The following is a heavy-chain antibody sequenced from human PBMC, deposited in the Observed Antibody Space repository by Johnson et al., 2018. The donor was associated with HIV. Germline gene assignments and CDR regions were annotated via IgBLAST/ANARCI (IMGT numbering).Heavy chain of an antibody. J-gene: IGHJ3*02. CDR3: TPCTFGAFDI. CDR2: ISYDGSNE. V-gene: IGHV3-30-3*01. D-gene: IGHD1-1*01. CDR1: GFTFSSYA. Sequence: QVQLVESGGGVVQPGRSLSLSCVASGFTFSSYAMHWVRQAPGKGLEWVAVISYDGSNEYYADSVKGRFTISRDNSKNTLYLQMNRLKTEDTAVYYFTPCTFGAFDIWGQGTMVIVSS.